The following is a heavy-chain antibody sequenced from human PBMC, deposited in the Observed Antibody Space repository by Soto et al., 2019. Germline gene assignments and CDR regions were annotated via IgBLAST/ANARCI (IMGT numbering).Heavy chain of an antibody. CDR3: ARDVVVVPAATPNWFDP. D-gene: IGHD2-2*01. V-gene: IGHV1-69*13. CDR2: IIPIFGTA. J-gene: IGHJ5*02. Sequence: SVKVSCKASGGTFSSYAISWVRQAPGQGLEWMGGIIPIFGTANYAQKFQGRVTITADESTSTAYMELSSLRSEDTAVYYCARDVVVVPAATPNWFDPWGQGTLVTVSS. CDR1: GGTFSSYA.